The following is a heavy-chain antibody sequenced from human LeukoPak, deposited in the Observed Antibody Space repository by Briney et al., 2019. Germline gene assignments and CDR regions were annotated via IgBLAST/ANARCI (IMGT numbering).Heavy chain of an antibody. J-gene: IGHJ6*03. Sequence: ASVKVSCKASGYTFTGYYMHWVRQAPGQGLEWMGWINPNSGGTNYAQKFQGRVTMTRDTSISTAYMELSRLRSDDTAVYYCAREDSYYYYMDVRGKGTTVTVSS. CDR3: AREDSYYYYMDV. CDR1: GYTFTGYY. CDR2: INPNSGGT. V-gene: IGHV1-2*02.